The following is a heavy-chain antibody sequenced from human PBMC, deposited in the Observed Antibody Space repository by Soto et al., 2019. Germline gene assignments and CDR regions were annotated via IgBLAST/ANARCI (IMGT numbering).Heavy chain of an antibody. V-gene: IGHV3-23*01. J-gene: IGHJ6*02. D-gene: IGHD3-16*01. CDR2: ISGSGGRT. CDR3: AKDLCGGDNYYFGMGV. Sequence: GGSLRLSCAASGFTFSNYAMSWVRQAPGKGLEWVSTISGSGGRTYYPASVKGRFTISRDSSRATLYLQMNSLRAEDTAIYYCAKDLCGGDNYYFGMGVWGQGTTVTVSS. CDR1: GFTFSNYA.